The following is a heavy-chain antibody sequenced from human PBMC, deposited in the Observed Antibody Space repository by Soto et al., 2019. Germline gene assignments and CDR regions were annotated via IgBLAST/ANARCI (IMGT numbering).Heavy chain of an antibody. CDR3: AHRPSYCSGGSCYSGFDY. J-gene: IGHJ4*02. V-gene: IGHV2-5*02. D-gene: IGHD2-15*01. CDR2: IYWDDDK. CDR1: GFSLSTSGVG. Sequence: QITLKESGPPLVKPTQTLTLTCTFSGFSLSTSGVGVGWIRQPPGKALEWLALIYWDDDKRYSPSLKSRLTITKXTAXXQXVLTMTNMDPVDTATYYCAHRPSYCSGGSCYSGFDYWGQGTLVTVSS.